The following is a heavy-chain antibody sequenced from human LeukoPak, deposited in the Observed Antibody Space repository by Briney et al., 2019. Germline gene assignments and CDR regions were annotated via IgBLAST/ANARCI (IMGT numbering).Heavy chain of an antibody. V-gene: IGHV3-53*04. Sequence: GGSLGLSCAASGFTVSSNYMSWVRQAPGKGLEWVSVIYSGGSTYYADSVKGRFTISRHNSKNTLYLQMNSLRAEDTAVYYCARAPVWQPYYYGMDVWGQGTTVTVSS. J-gene: IGHJ6*02. CDR3: ARAPVWQPYYYGMDV. D-gene: IGHD2-21*01. CDR1: GFTVSSNY. CDR2: IYSGGST.